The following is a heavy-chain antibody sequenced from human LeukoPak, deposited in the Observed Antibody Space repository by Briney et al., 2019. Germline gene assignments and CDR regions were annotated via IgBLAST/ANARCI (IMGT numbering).Heavy chain of an antibody. Sequence: SETLSLTCTVSGGSISSYYWSWIRQPPGKGLEWIGYIYYSGSTNYNPSLKSRVTISVDTSKNQFSLKLSSVTAADTAVYYCARRDILTGYSHWGQGTLVTVSS. CDR2: IYYSGST. J-gene: IGHJ4*02. V-gene: IGHV4-59*12. CDR1: GGSISSYY. D-gene: IGHD3-9*01. CDR3: ARRDILTGYSH.